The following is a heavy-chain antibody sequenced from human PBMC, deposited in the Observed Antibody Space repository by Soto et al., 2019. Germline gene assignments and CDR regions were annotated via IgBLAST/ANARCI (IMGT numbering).Heavy chain of an antibody. J-gene: IGHJ4*02. CDR1: RFTVSDYA. CDR2: MSGSGGSI. CDR3: AKTFGSHWLLDY. V-gene: IGHV3-23*01. D-gene: IGHD3-9*01. Sequence: GGSLGLSCAGSRFTVSDYAISWVRQSPGNGLEWVSAMSGSGGSIYHADSVKGRFTISRDNSKNTVYLQMSSLRGEDTAVYYCAKTFGSHWLLDYWGQGTLVSASS.